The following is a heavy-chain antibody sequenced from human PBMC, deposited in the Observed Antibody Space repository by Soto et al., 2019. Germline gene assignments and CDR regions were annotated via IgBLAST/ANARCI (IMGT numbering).Heavy chain of an antibody. CDR1: GFTFSRFS. CDR2: ISYDGSNT. D-gene: IGHD3-10*02. J-gene: IGHJ6*02. CDR3: ARDHGMFLSYYYYGMDV. V-gene: IGHV3-30-3*01. Sequence: PGESLRLSCAASGFTFSRFSMHWVRQAPGKGLAWVAVISYDGSNTHYAESVKGRFNISRDDSKNTVYLQMNNLRGEDSAVYYCARDHGMFLSYYYYGMDVWGQGTTVTVSS.